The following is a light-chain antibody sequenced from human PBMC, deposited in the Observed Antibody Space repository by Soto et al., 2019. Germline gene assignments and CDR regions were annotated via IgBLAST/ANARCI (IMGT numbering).Light chain of an antibody. CDR2: GAS. CDR3: QQSYSTPRT. V-gene: IGKV3D-20*02. Sequence: EIVLTQSPATLSLSPGERATLSCRASQPFSSTFLAWYQQKPGQAPRLLMYGASTRASGIPDRFSGSGSGTDFTLTISSLQPEDFATYYCQQSYSTPRTFGQGTEVDIK. CDR1: QPFSSTF. J-gene: IGKJ1*01.